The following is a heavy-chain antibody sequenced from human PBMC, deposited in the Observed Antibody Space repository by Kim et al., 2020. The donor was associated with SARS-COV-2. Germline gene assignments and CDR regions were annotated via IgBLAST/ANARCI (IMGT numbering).Heavy chain of an antibody. CDR1: GGTFSSYA. J-gene: IGHJ4*02. CDR2: IIPILGIA. CDR3: AREKAGTTRHFDY. Sequence: SVKVSCKASGGTFSSYAISWVRQAPGQGLEWMGRIIPILGIANYAQKFQGRVTITADKSTSTAYMELSSLRSEDTAVYYCAREKAGTTRHFDYWGQGTLVTVSS. V-gene: IGHV1-69*04. D-gene: IGHD6-19*01.